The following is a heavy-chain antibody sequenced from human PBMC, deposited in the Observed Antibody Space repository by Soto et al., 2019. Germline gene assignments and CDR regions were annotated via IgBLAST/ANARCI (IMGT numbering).Heavy chain of an antibody. CDR3: ARDVGLQHDTGYYDFWSGKNNWFDP. V-gene: IGHV4-59*11. CDR1: GGSISGHY. D-gene: IGHD3-3*01. Sequence: PSETLSLTCTVSGGSISGHYWSWIRQPPGKGLQYIGYISYSGSTNYNPSLKRRVTISVDTSNNQFSLRLSSVAAADTAVYYCARDVGLQHDTGYYDFWSGKNNWFDPWGQGILVTAPQ. J-gene: IGHJ5*02. CDR2: ISYSGST.